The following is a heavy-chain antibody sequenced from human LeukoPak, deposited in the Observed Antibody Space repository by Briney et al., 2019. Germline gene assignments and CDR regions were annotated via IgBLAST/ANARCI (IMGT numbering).Heavy chain of an antibody. CDR1: GFTFSSYS. Sequence: GGSLRLSCAASGFTFSSYSMNWVRQAPGKGLEWVSSISSSSSYIYYADSVKGRFTTSRDNAKNSLYLQMNSLRAEDTAVYYCARVGRDFNWNYDDYWGQGTLVTVSS. J-gene: IGHJ4*02. CDR3: ARVGRDFNWNYDDY. D-gene: IGHD1-7*01. V-gene: IGHV3-21*01. CDR2: ISSSSSYI.